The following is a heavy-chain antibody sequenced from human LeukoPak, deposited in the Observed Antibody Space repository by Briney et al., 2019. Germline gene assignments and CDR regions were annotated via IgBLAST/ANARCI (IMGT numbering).Heavy chain of an antibody. Sequence: PSETLSLTCTVSGGSFSSGSYCWSWIRQPPGTGLEWIGYIYYSGSTNHNPSLKSRVTISVDTSKNQFSLKLSSVTAADTAVYYCARGWDISVGMDVWGKGTTVTVSS. D-gene: IGHD1-26*01. CDR2: IYYSGST. V-gene: IGHV4-61*01. CDR1: GGSFSSGSYC. CDR3: ARGWDISVGMDV. J-gene: IGHJ6*04.